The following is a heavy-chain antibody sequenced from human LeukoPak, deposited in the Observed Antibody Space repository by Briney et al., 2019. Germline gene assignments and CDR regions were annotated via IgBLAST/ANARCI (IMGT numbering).Heavy chain of an antibody. J-gene: IGHJ4*02. Sequence: PGGSLRLSCAASGFTFSSYSMSWVRQAPGKGLEWVSSISSSSSYIYYADSVKGRFTISRDNAKNSLYLQMNSLRAEDTAVYYCARDILTTVTTSGPFWGQGTLVTVSS. CDR3: ARDILTTVTTSGPF. D-gene: IGHD4-17*01. CDR1: GFTFSSYS. V-gene: IGHV3-21*01. CDR2: ISSSSSYI.